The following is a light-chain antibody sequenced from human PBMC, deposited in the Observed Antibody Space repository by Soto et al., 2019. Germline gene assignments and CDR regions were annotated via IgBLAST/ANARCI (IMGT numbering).Light chain of an antibody. CDR3: SSYTRSSTLVV. CDR1: SSDVGGYNY. J-gene: IGLJ2*01. Sequence: QSVLTQPASVSGSPGQSITISCTGTSSDVGGYNYVSWYQQHPGKAPKLMIYDVSNRPSGVSNRFSGSKFGNTASLTISGLQAEDEADYYCSSYTRSSTLVVFGGGTKVTVL. V-gene: IGLV2-14*01. CDR2: DVS.